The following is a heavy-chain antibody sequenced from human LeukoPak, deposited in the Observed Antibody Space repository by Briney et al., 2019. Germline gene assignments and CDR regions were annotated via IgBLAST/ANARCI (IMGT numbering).Heavy chain of an antibody. CDR2: ISGSGGST. V-gene: IGHV3-23*01. D-gene: IGHD5-18*01. CDR3: VKDKSAITKGFFDS. Sequence: GGSLGLSCAASGFTFSSYAMSWVRQAPGKGLEWVSAISGSGGSTYYADSVKGRFTISRDNSKNTLYLQMNSLRAEDTALYYCVKDKSAITKGFFDSWGQGTLVTVSS. J-gene: IGHJ4*01. CDR1: GFTFSSYA.